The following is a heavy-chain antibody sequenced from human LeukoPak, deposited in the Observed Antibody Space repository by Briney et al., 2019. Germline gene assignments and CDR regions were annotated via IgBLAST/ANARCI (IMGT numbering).Heavy chain of an antibody. CDR1: GFTFSDYA. CDR2: IVSSGGST. J-gene: IGHJ4*02. V-gene: IGHV3-23*01. Sequence: GSLRLSCAASGFTFSDYAMTWVRQAPGKGLEWVSSIVSSGGSTYYADSVKGRFTISRDNSKNTLYLQMDTLRAEDTAVYYCAKVHYYDSSGFSYYFDFWGLGTLVTVSS. CDR3: AKVHYYDSSGFSYYFDF. D-gene: IGHD3-22*01.